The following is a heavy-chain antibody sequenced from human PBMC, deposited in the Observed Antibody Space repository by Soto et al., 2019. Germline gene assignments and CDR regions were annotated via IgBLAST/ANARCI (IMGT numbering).Heavy chain of an antibody. CDR1: GASISSGGYY. Sequence: SETLSLTCTVSGASISSGGYYWNWIRQHPGKGLEWIGYIYYSGTTYYNPSLKSRVTISVDTSKNQFSLKLSSVTAADTAVYYCATSCVGCGGFNYYGMDVWGQGTTVTVSS. CDR2: IYYSGTT. V-gene: IGHV4-31*03. CDR3: ATSCVGCGGFNYYGMDV. J-gene: IGHJ6*02. D-gene: IGHD2-21*01.